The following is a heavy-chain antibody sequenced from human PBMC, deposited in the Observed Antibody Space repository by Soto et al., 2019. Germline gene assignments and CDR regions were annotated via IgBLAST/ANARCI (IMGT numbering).Heavy chain of an antibody. CDR3: AKYSFVTMVRGHLDY. CDR1: GFTFSSYA. CDR2: ISGSGGST. D-gene: IGHD3-10*01. Sequence: PGGSLRLSCAASGFTFSSYAMSWVRQAPGKGLEWVSAISGSGGSTYYADSVKGRFTISRDNSKNTLYLQMNSLRAEDTAVYYCAKYSFVTMVRGHLDYWGQGTLVTVSS. V-gene: IGHV3-23*01. J-gene: IGHJ4*02.